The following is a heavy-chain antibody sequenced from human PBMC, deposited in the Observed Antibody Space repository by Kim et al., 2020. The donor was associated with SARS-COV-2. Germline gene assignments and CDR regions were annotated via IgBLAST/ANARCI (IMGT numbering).Heavy chain of an antibody. CDR2: ITSSSTYV. V-gene: IGHV3-21*01. Sequence: GGSLRLSCAASEFTFSEYSMNWVRQVPGKGLEWVSSITSSSTYVYYGDSVKGRFSISRDNAKNLLYLQMNSLGAEDTAVYYCARDKDCTNGLCYLWFDP. CDR1: EFTFSEYS. CDR3: ARDKDCTNGLCYLWFDP. D-gene: IGHD2-8*01. J-gene: IGHJ5*02.